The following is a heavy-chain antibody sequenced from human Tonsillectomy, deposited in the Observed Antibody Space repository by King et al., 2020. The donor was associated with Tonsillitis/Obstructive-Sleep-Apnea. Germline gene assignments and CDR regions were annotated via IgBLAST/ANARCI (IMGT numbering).Heavy chain of an antibody. V-gene: IGHV3-43*02. CDR3: AKVNGYSNWDAFDI. D-gene: IGHD4-11*01. CDR1: AFTFDDFA. Sequence: QLVQSGGGVVQPGGSLRLSCAASAFTFDDFAMHWVRQAPGKGLEWVSLISGDGGSTYYADSVKGRFTISRDSSKNSLYLQINTLRTEDTALDYCAKVNGYSNWDAFDIWGQGTMVTVSS. CDR2: ISGDGGST. J-gene: IGHJ3*02.